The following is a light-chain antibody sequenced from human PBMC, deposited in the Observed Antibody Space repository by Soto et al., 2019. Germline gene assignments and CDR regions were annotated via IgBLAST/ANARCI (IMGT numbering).Light chain of an antibody. J-gene: IGLJ1*01. V-gene: IGLV2-23*02. CDR3: CSYAGSSTSVLV. CDR1: SSDVGSYNL. Sequence: QSALTQPACVSGSPGQSITISCTGTSSDVGSYNLVSWYQQHPGKAPKLMIYEVSKRPSGVSNRFSGSKSGNTASLTISGLQAEDEADYYCCSYAGSSTSVLVFGTGTKLTVL. CDR2: EVS.